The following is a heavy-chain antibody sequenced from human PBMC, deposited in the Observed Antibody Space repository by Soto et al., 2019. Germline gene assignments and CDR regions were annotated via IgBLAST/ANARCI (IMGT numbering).Heavy chain of an antibody. J-gene: IGHJ4*02. D-gene: IGHD2-21*01. Sequence: EVQLVESGGGLVQPGWSLRLSCAASGFTFSSYWMHWVRQAPGKGLVWVSRINSDGSRIDYADSVKGRFAISRDNAKNTLYLQMNSLRAEDTAVYYCCGLPYWGQGTLVTVSS. CDR2: INSDGSRI. CDR3: CGLPY. V-gene: IGHV3-74*01. CDR1: GFTFSSYW.